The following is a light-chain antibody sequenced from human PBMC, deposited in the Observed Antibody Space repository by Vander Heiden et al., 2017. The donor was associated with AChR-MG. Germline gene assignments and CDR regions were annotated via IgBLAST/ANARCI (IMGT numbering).Light chain of an antibody. Sequence: QSVLTQPPSASGTPGPRVIISCSAGSSNIGSNTVNWYQQLPGTAPRPLIYSNSQRPSGVPDRFSGSKSGTSASLPISGLQSEDEADYYCAACDASLNGDVVFGGGTKLTAL. J-gene: IGLJ2*01. CDR2: SNS. V-gene: IGLV1-44*01. CDR3: AACDASLNGDVV. CDR1: SSNIGSNT.